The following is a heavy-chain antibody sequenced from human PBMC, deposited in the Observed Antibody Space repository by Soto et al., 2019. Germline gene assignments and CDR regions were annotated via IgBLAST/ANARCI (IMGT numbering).Heavy chain of an antibody. Sequence: PGGAHRVPRRAAGFNCRSHGVSRGRQGPGKGLEWVSAISGSGGSTYYADSVKGRFTISRDNSKNTLYLQMNSLRAEDTAVYYCAKGALPAATYTYFDYWGQGTLVTVS. CDR2: ISGSGGST. J-gene: IGHJ4*02. V-gene: IGHV3-23*01. CDR3: AKGALPAATYTYFDY. D-gene: IGHD2-2*01. CDR1: GFNCRSHG.